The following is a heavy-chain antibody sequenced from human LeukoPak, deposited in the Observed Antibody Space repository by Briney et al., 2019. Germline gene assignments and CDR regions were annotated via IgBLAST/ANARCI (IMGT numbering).Heavy chain of an antibody. CDR2: ISYDGSNK. Sequence: GGSLRLSCSASGFPFSSYGMHWVRQAPGKGLEWVAVISYDGSNKYYADSVKGRFTISRDNSKNTLYLQMNSLRAEDTAVYYCASSWAYFDSWGQGTLVTVSS. D-gene: IGHD6-13*01. CDR3: ASSWAYFDS. V-gene: IGHV3-30*03. CDR1: GFPFSSYG. J-gene: IGHJ4*02.